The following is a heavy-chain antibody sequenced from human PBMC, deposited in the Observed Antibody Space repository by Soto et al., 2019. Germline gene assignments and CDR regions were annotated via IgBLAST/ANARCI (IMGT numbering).Heavy chain of an antibody. J-gene: IGHJ6*04. V-gene: IGHV4-39*01. CDR1: GGSISSSSYY. Sequence: SETRSLTCTVSGGSISSSSYYWGWIHHPPGKGLEWIGSIYYSGSTYYNPSLKSRVTISVDTSKNQFSLKLSSVTAADTAVYYCTRHGLGMVRGVGYYYYGMEVWGKGNTVVVSS. CDR3: TRHGLGMVRGVGYYYYGMEV. D-gene: IGHD3-10*01. CDR2: IYYSGST.